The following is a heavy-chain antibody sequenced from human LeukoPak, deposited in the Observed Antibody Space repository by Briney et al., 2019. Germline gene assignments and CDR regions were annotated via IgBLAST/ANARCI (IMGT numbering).Heavy chain of an antibody. Sequence: PGGSLRLSCAASGFTFSSYAMSWVRQAPGKGLEWVSAISGSGGSTYYADSVKGGFTISRDNSKNTLYLRMNSLRAEDTAVYYCAKDRYYGSGSYSTRGDWFDPWGQGTLVTVSS. J-gene: IGHJ5*02. CDR3: AKDRYYGSGSYSTRGDWFDP. CDR2: ISGSGGST. CDR1: GFTFSSYA. V-gene: IGHV3-23*01. D-gene: IGHD3-10*01.